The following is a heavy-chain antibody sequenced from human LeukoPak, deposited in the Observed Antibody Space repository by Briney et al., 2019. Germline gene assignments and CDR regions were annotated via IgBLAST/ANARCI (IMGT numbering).Heavy chain of an antibody. V-gene: IGHV3-30*18. Sequence: GGSLRLSCAASGFTFSSYGMHWVRQAPGKGLEWVAVISYDGSNKYYADSEKGRFTISRDNSKNTLYLQMNNLRAEDTAVYYCAKSGVDTAMVAYFDYWGQGTLVTVSS. CDR1: GFTFSSYG. CDR3: AKSGVDTAMVAYFDY. D-gene: IGHD5-18*01. J-gene: IGHJ4*02. CDR2: ISYDGSNK.